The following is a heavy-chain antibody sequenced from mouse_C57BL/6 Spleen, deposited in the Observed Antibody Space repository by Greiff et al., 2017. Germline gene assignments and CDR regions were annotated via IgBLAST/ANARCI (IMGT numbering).Heavy chain of an antibody. CDR3: ARLLLGYAMDY. CDR1: GFSLTSYG. D-gene: IGHD2-12*01. V-gene: IGHV2-2*01. CDR2: IWSGGST. J-gene: IGHJ4*01. Sequence: QVQLKQSGPGLVQPSQSLSITCTVSGFSLTSYGVHWVRQSPGKGLEWLGVIWSGGSTDYNAAFISRLSISKDNSKSQVFFKMNSLQADDTAIYYCARLLLGYAMDYWGQGTSVTVSS.